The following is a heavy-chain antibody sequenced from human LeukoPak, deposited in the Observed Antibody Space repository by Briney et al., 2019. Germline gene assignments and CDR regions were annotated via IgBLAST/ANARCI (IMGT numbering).Heavy chain of an antibody. D-gene: IGHD4-11*01. V-gene: IGHV4-59*01. CDR3: ARVAYSTPGYYYMDV. J-gene: IGHJ6*03. CDR2: IYYSGTT. Sequence: PSETLSLTCTVSGGSINSYYWSWIRQPPGKGLDWIGYIYYSGTTIYNPSLKSRVTISVDTSKSQFSLKLSFVTTADTALYYCARVAYSTPGYYYMDVWGKGTTVTV. CDR1: GGSINSYY.